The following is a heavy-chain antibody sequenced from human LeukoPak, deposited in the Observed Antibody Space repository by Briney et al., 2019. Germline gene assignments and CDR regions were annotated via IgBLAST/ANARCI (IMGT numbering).Heavy chain of an antibody. J-gene: IGHJ6*02. CDR2: ISAYNGNT. CDR3: ARDHSDSSGYYYYYYGMDV. Sequence: ASVKVSCKASGYTFTSYGISWVRQAPGQGLEWMRWISAYNGNTNYAQKLQGRVTMTTDTSTSTAYMELRSLRSDDTAVYYCARDHSDSSGYYYYYYGMDVWGQGTTVTVSS. V-gene: IGHV1-18*01. CDR1: GYTFTSYG. D-gene: IGHD3-22*01.